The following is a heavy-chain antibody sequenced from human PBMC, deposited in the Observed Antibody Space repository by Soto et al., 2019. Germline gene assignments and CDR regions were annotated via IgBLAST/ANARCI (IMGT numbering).Heavy chain of an antibody. CDR1: GGTFSSYT. CDR3: ARVLKPPRGSSGWYWFDP. CDR2: IIPILGIA. D-gene: IGHD6-19*01. Sequence: SVKVSCKASGGTFSSYTISWVRQAPGQGLEWMGRIIPILGIANYAQKFQGRVTITADKSTSTAYMELSSLRSEDTAVYYCARVLKPPRGSSGWYWFDPWGQGTLVTVSS. V-gene: IGHV1-69*02. J-gene: IGHJ5*02.